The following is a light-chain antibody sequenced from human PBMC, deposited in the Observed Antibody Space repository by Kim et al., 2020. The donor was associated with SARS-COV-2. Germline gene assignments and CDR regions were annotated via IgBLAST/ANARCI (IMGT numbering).Light chain of an antibody. CDR3: QQYNNWPPWT. CDR2: GAS. J-gene: IGKJ1*01. Sequence: EIVMTQSPATLSVSPGERATLSCRASQSVTSNLAWYQQKPGQAPRLLIYGASTRATGVPARFSGSGSWTEFTLIISNLQSEDFAVYYCQQYNNWPPWTFGQGTKVDIK. V-gene: IGKV3-15*01. CDR1: QSVTSN.